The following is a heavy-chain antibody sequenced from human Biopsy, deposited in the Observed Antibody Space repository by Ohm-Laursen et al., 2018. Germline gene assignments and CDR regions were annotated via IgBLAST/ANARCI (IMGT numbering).Heavy chain of an antibody. CDR2: ISSSSDNI. J-gene: IGHJ6*02. CDR3: ARSRGSSGIATIYYYGMDV. D-gene: IGHD3-10*01. Sequence: LSLICAASGFTLSSYSMNWVRQTPGKGLEWVSTISSSSDNIYYVGSVKGRFTISRDNAKNSLYLQMNSLRAEDTAVYYCARSRGSSGIATIYYYGMDVWGQGTTVTVSS. V-gene: IGHV3-21*01. CDR1: GFTLSSYS.